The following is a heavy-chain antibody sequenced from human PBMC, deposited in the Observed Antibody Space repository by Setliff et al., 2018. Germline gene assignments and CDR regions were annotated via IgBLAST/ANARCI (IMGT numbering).Heavy chain of an antibody. CDR1: GFTFSSYW. V-gene: IGHV1-24*01. J-gene: IGHJ4*02. D-gene: IGHD3-10*01. CDR2: FDPEDGET. Sequence: GGSLRLSCAASGFTFSSYWMSWVRQAPGKGLEWMGGFDPEDGETIYAQKFQGRVTMTEDTSTDTAYMELSSLRSEDTAVYYCATQITMVRGVTDSHFDYWGQGTLVTVSS. CDR3: ATQITMVRGVTDSHFDY.